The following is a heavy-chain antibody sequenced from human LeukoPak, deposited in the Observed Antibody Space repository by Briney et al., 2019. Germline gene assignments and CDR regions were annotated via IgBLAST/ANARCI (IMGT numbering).Heavy chain of an antibody. Sequence: GGSLRLSCAASGFTFSTYAMAWVRQAPGEGLEWISSITDSGDGTYFADSVKGRFTISRDNSKNTLYLQMNSLRAEDTAVYYCAKERDGYNYFDYWGQGTLVTVSS. D-gene: IGHD5-24*01. CDR1: GFTFSTYA. CDR3: AKERDGYNYFDY. CDR2: ITDSGDGT. J-gene: IGHJ4*02. V-gene: IGHV3-23*01.